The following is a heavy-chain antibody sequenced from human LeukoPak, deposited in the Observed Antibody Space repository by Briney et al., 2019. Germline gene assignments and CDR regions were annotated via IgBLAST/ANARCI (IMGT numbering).Heavy chain of an antibody. V-gene: IGHV1-3*01. J-gene: IGHJ4*02. CDR2: INAGNGNT. CDR3: ARGAGGFCLNY. Sequence: WASVKVSCKASGYTFTSYAMHWVRQAPGQRLEWMGWINAGNGNTKYSQKFQGRVTITADESTSTAYMELSSLRSEDTAVYYCARGAGGFCLNYWGQGTLVTVSS. D-gene: IGHD2-8*02. CDR1: GYTFTSYA.